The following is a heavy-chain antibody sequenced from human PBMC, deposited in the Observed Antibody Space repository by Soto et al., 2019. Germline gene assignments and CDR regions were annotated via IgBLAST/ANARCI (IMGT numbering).Heavy chain of an antibody. D-gene: IGHD2-2*02. CDR1: GDTFTVYY. CDR3: ARGSKSYIAIDYYYYGMDV. Sequence: ASVTVSCTSSGDTFTVYYIHCVRQAPGQGLEWMGWINPNSGGTNYAQKFQGWVTMTRDTSISTAYMELSRLRSDDTAVYYCARGSKSYIAIDYYYYGMDVWGQGTTVTVSS. J-gene: IGHJ6*02. CDR2: INPNSGGT. V-gene: IGHV1-2*04.